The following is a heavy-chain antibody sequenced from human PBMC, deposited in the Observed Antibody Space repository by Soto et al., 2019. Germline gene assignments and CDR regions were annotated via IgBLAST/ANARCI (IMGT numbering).Heavy chain of an antibody. J-gene: IGHJ4*02. CDR1: GLTFSNYA. D-gene: IGHD1-7*01. CDR2: MSDSSSTT. CDR3: AKNQERELPRVIDF. Sequence: EVRLLESRGGLVKPGGSLRLSCATSGLTFSNYAMSWVRQAPGGGLEWVSSMSDSSSTTYYADSVKGRFTISRDRSKNTLYLQMSSLRAEDTAIYYCAKNQERELPRVIDFWGQGTLVTVSS. V-gene: IGHV3-23*01.